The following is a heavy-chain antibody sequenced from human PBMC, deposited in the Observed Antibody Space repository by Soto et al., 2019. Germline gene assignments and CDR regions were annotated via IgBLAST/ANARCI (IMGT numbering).Heavy chain of an antibody. J-gene: IGHJ6*02. CDR3: ARGYDFWSGYYTAGGYYYYGMDV. CDR2: INHSGST. D-gene: IGHD3-3*01. Sequence: QVQLQQWGAGLLKPSETLSLTCAVYGGSFSGYYWSWIRQPPGKGLEWIGEINHSGSTNYNPSLKSRVTISLDTSKNQFSLKLSSVTAADTAVYYCARGYDFWSGYYTAGGYYYYGMDVWGQGTTVTVSS. V-gene: IGHV4-34*01. CDR1: GGSFSGYY.